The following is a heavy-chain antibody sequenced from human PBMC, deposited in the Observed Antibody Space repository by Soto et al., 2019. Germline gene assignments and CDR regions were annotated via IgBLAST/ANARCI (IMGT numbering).Heavy chain of an antibody. J-gene: IGHJ4*02. D-gene: IGHD3-3*01. CDR1: GYTFSDYY. CDR2: IDTSGTKI. Sequence: GGSLRLSCAASGYTFSDYYMSWIRQAPGKGLEWISYIDTSGTKIYYADSVKGRFAITRDNAKNSLYLEMNSLRDDETAVYYCASHYDMWSGYLSPVDYWGQGTLVTAPQ. V-gene: IGHV3-11*01. CDR3: ASHYDMWSGYLSPVDY.